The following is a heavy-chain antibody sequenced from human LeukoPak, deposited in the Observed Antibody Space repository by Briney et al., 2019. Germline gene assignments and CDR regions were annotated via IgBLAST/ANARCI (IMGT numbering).Heavy chain of an antibody. CDR2: INTDGSST. Sequence: GGSLRLSCSASGFTLSNFWIHWVRQAPGKGLVWVSRINTDGSSTNYADSVKGRFAVSRDNAKNSLYLQMNSLRVEDTAVYYCVRVGTSFDIWGQGTMVTVSS. V-gene: IGHV3-74*01. D-gene: IGHD7-27*01. J-gene: IGHJ3*02. CDR1: GFTLSNFW. CDR3: VRVGTSFDI.